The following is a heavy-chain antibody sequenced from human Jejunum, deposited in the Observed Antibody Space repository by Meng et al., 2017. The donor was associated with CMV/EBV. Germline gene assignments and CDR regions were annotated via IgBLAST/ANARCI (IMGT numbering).Heavy chain of an antibody. V-gene: IGHV1-2*02. J-gene: IGHJ6*02. CDR1: TFIGHY. CDR2: IIPNTGDT. CDR3: AREWSGSYSYYLYGLDV. D-gene: IGHD1-26*01. Sequence: TFIGHYIHWVRQAPGQGLEWMGLIIPNTGDTHYAQKFQGRVTMTTDTSISTAYMELTRLTSDDTAVYYCAREWSGSYSYYLYGLDVWGQGTTVTVSS.